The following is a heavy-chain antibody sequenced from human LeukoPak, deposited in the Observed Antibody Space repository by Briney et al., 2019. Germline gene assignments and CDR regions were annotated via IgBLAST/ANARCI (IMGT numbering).Heavy chain of an antibody. Sequence: PGGSLRPSCAASGFTFSRYSMNWVRQAPGKGLGRISYISSSLSTIYYAASVKGRFTISRDNAKNSLYLPMNSLRAEDTAVYYCARDSGGLNYYGSGSSNYFDYWGQGTLVTVSS. D-gene: IGHD3-10*01. CDR3: ARDSGGLNYYGSGSSNYFDY. CDR1: GFTFSRYS. CDR2: ISSSLSTI. V-gene: IGHV3-48*04. J-gene: IGHJ4*02.